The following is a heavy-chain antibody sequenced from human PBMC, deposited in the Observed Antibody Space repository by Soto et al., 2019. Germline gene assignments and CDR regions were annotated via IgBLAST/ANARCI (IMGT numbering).Heavy chain of an antibody. CDR2: VHHSWGS. Sequence: QVQLQESGPGLVKPSETLSLSCTVSGGSIHSYYWRWIRQSPGKRMEWIGYVHHSWGSSYNPSLQSRVAISLDTSKSQFSLKVTSVTATDTAVYYCARQGFGPLHGLVDVWGQGTTVTVSS. V-gene: IGHV4-59*08. CDR3: ARQGFGPLHGLVDV. D-gene: IGHD3-10*01. J-gene: IGHJ6*02. CDR1: GGSIHSYY.